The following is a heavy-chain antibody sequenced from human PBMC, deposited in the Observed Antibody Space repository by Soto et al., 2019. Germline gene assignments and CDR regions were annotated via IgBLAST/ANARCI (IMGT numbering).Heavy chain of an antibody. J-gene: IGHJ4*02. CDR1: GGSISNYY. D-gene: IGHD3-22*01. CDR2: IYYSGST. Sequence: SETLSLTCTVSGGSISNYYWSWIRQPPGKGLEWLGYIYYSGSTNYNPSLKSRVTISVDTSKNQFSLRLTSVSAADTAVYYCARSTYYDGSSGFYQFDYWGQGTPVTVSS. V-gene: IGHV4-59*01. CDR3: ARSTYYDGSSGFYQFDY.